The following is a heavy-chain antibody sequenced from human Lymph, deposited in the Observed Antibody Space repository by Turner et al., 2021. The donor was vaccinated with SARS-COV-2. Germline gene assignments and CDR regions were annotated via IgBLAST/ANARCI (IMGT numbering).Heavy chain of an antibody. CDR2: IIPMFGTA. J-gene: IGHJ6*02. V-gene: IGHV1-69*01. Sequence: QVQLVQSGTEVKKPGSSVKLSCKASGGTFSSHVISWVRQAPGQGLEWMGGIIPMFGTANYAQKFQGRVTITADESTSTAYMELSSLRSDDTAVYYCARVGSSVVPYYYYGMDVWGQGTTVTVSS. CDR1: GGTFSSHV. CDR3: ARVGSSVVPYYYYGMDV. D-gene: IGHD3-22*01.